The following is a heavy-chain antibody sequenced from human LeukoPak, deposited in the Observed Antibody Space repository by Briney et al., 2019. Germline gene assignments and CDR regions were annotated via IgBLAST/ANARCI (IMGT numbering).Heavy chain of an antibody. CDR2: IIPILGIA. CDR1: GGTFSSYA. D-gene: IGHD3-22*01. CDR3: ARDRNYYDSSGPPFDY. J-gene: IGHJ4*02. Sequence: GASVKVSCKASGGTFSSYAISWVRQAPGQGLEWMGRIIPILGIANYAQKFQGRVTITADKSTSTAYMELSSLRSEDTAVYYCARDRNYYDSSGPPFDYWGQGTLVTVSS. V-gene: IGHV1-69*04.